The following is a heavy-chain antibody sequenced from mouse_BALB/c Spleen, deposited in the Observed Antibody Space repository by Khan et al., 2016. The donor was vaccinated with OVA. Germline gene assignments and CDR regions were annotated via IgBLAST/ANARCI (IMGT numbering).Heavy chain of an antibody. Sequence: EVQLQESGPGQVKPSQSLSLTCTVTGYSITSDYAWNWIRQFPGNKLEWVGYISYSGRTSYNPSLKSRISITRDTSKNQFFLQLSSVTTEDTATYYCARSVTITTVVATDFDYWGQGTTLTVSS. J-gene: IGHJ2*01. D-gene: IGHD1-1*01. V-gene: IGHV3-2*02. CDR2: ISYSGRT. CDR1: GYSITSDYA. CDR3: ARSVTITTVVATDFDY.